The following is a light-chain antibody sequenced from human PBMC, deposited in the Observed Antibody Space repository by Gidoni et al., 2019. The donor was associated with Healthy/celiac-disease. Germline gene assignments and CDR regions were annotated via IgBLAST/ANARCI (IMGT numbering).Light chain of an antibody. J-gene: IGKJ2*01. CDR3: QQYGSS. CDR2: GAS. Sequence: EIVLTQSPGTLSLSPGERATLSCRASQSVSSSYLAWYQQKPGQAPRLLIYGASSRAPGIPDRFSGSGSGTDFTLTISRLEPEDFAVYYCQQYGSSFXQXTKLEIK. CDR1: QSVSSSY. V-gene: IGKV3-20*01.